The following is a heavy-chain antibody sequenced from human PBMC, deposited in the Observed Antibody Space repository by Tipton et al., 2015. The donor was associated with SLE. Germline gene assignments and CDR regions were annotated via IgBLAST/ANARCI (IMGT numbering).Heavy chain of an antibody. CDR3: ARAREHYEIWSGYYM. CDR2: INHSGST. D-gene: IGHD3-3*01. J-gene: IGHJ4*02. V-gene: IGHV4-34*01. CDR1: GGSFSGYY. Sequence: TLSLTCAVYGGSFSGYYWSWIRQPPGKGLEWIGEINHSGSTNYNPSLKSRVTISVDTSKNQFSLKVSSVTAGDTAVYYCARAREHYEIWSGYYMWGQGTLVTVSS.